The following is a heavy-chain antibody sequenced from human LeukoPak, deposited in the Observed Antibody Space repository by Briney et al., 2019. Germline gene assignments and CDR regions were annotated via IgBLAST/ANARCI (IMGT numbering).Heavy chain of an antibody. CDR1: AFTFSSYW. CDR3: ARVRGILTGYYYFDY. V-gene: IGHV3-7*03. CDR2: IKQDGSEK. Sequence: GGSLRLSCEGSAFTFSSYWMSWVRQAPGKGLEWVANIKQDGSEKYYVDSVKGRFTISRDNAKNSLYLQMNSLRAEDTAVYYCARVRGILTGYYYFDYWGQGTLVAVSS. J-gene: IGHJ4*02. D-gene: IGHD3-9*01.